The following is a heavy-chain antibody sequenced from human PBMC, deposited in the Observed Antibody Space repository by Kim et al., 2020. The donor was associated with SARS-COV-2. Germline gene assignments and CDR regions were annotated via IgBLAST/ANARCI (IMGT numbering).Heavy chain of an antibody. J-gene: IGHJ4*02. D-gene: IGHD3-22*01. CDR3: AKDQYYYDSSGFGDY. V-gene: IGHV3-30*02. Sequence: DSVKGRFTISRDNSKNTLYLQMNSLGAEDTAVYYCAKDQYYYDSSGFGDYWGQGTLVTVSS.